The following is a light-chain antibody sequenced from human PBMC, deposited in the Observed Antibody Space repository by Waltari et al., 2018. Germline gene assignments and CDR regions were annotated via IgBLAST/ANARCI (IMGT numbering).Light chain of an antibody. V-gene: IGKV4-1*01. J-gene: IGKJ1*01. Sequence: DLVMTQSPDSLAVSLGERAPINCKSSQSVLFNFNNKNYLGWYQHKPGRPPKPLIYWASTRESGVPDRFSGSGSGTDFNLTISSLQAEDVAVYYCQQYYSLPWAFGQGTKVEIK. CDR1: QSVLFNFNNKNY. CDR2: WAS. CDR3: QQYYSLPWA.